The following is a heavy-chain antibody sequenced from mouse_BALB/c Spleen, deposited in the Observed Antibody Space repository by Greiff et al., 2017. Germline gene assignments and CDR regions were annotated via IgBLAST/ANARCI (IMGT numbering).Heavy chain of an antibody. Sequence: QVQLQQSGAELVRPGASVKLSCKASGYTFTSYWINWVKQRPGQGLEWIGNIYPSDSYTNYNQKFKDKATLTVDKSSSTAYMQLSSPTSEDSAVYYCTRELAFAYWGQGTLVTVS. J-gene: IGHJ3*01. D-gene: IGHD4-1*01. CDR2: IYPSDSYT. CDR1: GYTFTSYW. V-gene: IGHV1-69*02. CDR3: TRELAFAY.